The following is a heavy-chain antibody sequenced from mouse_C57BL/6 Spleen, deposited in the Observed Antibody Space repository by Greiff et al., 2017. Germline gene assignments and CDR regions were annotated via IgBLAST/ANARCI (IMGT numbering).Heavy chain of an antibody. CDR1: GYTFTSYW. D-gene: IGHD2-4*01. CDR3: ARLYYDYDGLDY. CDR2: IYPGSGST. J-gene: IGHJ2*01. Sequence: QVQLQQPGAELVKPGASVKMSCKASGYTFTSYWITWVKQRPGQGLEWIGDIYPGSGSTNYNEKFKSKATLTVDTSSSTAYMQRSSLTSEDSAVYYCARLYYDYDGLDYWGQGTTLTVSS. V-gene: IGHV1-55*01.